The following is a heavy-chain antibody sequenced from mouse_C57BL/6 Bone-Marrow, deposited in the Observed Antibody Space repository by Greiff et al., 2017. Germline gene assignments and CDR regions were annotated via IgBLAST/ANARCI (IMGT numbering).Heavy chain of an antibody. D-gene: IGHD1-1*01. CDR2: IDPENGDT. Sequence: EVQLQQSGAELVRPGASVKLSCTASGFNIKDDYMHWVKQRPEQGLEWIGWIDPENGDTEYASKFQGKATITADTSSNTAYLQLSSLTSEDTAVYYCTTFYYGSSSDYWGQGTTLTVS. CDR3: TTFYYGSSSDY. CDR1: GFNIKDDY. J-gene: IGHJ2*01. V-gene: IGHV14-4*01.